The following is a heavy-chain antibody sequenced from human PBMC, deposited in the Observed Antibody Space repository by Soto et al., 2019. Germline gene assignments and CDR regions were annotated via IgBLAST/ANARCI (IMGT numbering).Heavy chain of an antibody. V-gene: IGHV4-59*08. J-gene: IGHJ4*02. D-gene: IGHD6-13*01. CDR1: GGSISSYY. CDR2: IYYSGST. Sequence: PSETLSLTCTVSGGSISSYYRSWIRQPPGKGLEWIGYIYYSGSTNYNPSLKSRVTISVDTSKNQFSLKLSSVTAADTAVYYCARRSSSWYVHFDYWGQGTLVTVSS. CDR3: ARRSSSWYVHFDY.